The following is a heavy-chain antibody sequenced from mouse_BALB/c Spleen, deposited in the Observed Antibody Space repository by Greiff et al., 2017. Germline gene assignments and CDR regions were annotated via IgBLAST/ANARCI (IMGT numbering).Heavy chain of an antibody. CDR1: GFTFSSFG. CDR2: ISSGSSTI. CDR3: AREGYYGTLDY. J-gene: IGHJ2*01. Sequence: EVQLVESGGGLVQPGGSRKLSCAASGFTFSSFGMHWVRQAPEKGLEWVAYISSGSSTIYYADTVMGRFTISRDNPKNTLFLQMTSLRSEDTAMYYCAREGYYGTLDYWGQGTTLTVSS. V-gene: IGHV5-17*02. D-gene: IGHD1-1*01.